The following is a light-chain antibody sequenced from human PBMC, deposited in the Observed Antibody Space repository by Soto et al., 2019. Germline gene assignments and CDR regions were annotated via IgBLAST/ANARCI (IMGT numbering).Light chain of an antibody. CDR1: INDVGGYNY. V-gene: IGLV2-8*01. J-gene: IGLJ1*01. CDR2: QVT. CDR3: MSYAGGNMVV. Sequence: QSALTQPPSASGSPGQSVTISCAGTINDVGGYNYVSWYQQHPGKVPQLMIYQVTKRPSGVPDRFSASKSDTTASLTISGLQAEDEGDYYCMSYAGGNMVVFGTGTKVTVL.